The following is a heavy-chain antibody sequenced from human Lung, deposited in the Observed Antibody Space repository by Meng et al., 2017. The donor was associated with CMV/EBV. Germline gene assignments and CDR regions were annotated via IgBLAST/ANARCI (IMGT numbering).Heavy chain of an antibody. Sequence: ASXXVSXKASGYTLTNYYIHWVRQAPGQGLEWMGIINPSDNTTIYAQKFQGRVTMTRDTSTSTVYMELSSLRSDDTALYYCARDLGYSSSWYSQYYFDCWXQGTLVTVSS. J-gene: IGHJ4*02. V-gene: IGHV1-46*01. CDR1: GYTLTNYY. D-gene: IGHD6-13*01. CDR3: ARDLGYSSSWYSQYYFDC. CDR2: INPSDNTT.